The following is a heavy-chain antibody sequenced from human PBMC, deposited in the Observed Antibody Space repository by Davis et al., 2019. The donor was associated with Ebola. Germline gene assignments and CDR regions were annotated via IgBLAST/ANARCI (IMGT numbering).Heavy chain of an antibody. V-gene: IGHV1-46*01. CDR2: INPSGGST. Sequence: AASVKVSCKASGYTFTSYYMHWVRQAPGQGLEWMGIINPSGGSTSYAQKFQGRVAMTTDTSTSTAYMELRSLRSDDTAVYYCARGRAMVRGDHNDYWGQGTLVTVSS. CDR3: ARGRAMVRGDHNDY. D-gene: IGHD3-10*01. CDR1: GYTFTSYY. J-gene: IGHJ4*02.